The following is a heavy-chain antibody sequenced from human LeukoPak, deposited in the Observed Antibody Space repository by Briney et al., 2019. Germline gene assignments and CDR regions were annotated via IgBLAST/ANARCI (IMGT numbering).Heavy chain of an antibody. J-gene: IGHJ3*02. V-gene: IGHV1-2*02. D-gene: IGHD1-14*01. Sequence: ASVKVSCKTSGYTFTAYCIHWVRQAPGQGLEWMGWINPNSAGTYYAQKFQGRVTMTRDTSITTAYMELSSLISDDTAVYYCAGARYTVYDAFDIWGRGTMVTVSS. CDR3: AGARYTVYDAFDI. CDR2: INPNSAGT. CDR1: GYTFTAYC.